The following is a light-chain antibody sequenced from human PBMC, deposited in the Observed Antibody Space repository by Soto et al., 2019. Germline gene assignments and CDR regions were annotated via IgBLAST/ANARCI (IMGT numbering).Light chain of an antibody. CDR3: QQYGSSPPIT. J-gene: IGKJ5*01. V-gene: IGKV3-20*01. Sequence: EIVLTQSPGTLSLSPGERATLSCRASQSVSNNYLAWYQQKPGQAPRLLMYGASSRATGTPDRISGGGSGTDFTLTISRLEPEDFAVYYCQQYGSSPPITFGQGTRLEIK. CDR2: GAS. CDR1: QSVSNNY.